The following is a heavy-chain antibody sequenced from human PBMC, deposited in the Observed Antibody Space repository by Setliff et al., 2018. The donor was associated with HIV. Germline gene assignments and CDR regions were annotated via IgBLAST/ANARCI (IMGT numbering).Heavy chain of an antibody. CDR3: ARGGLGPITTYYFDF. CDR2: IHTRGGT. D-gene: IGHD3-10*01. CDR1: GGSISIGNYH. Sequence: PSETLSLTCSVSGGSISIGNYHWSWIRQAAGKGLEWLGRIHTRGGTTYNPSLWSRVTISLDPSGNHFSLQLTSVTAADTAVYFCARGGLGPITTYYFDFWGQGELVTVS. V-gene: IGHV4-61*02. J-gene: IGHJ4*02.